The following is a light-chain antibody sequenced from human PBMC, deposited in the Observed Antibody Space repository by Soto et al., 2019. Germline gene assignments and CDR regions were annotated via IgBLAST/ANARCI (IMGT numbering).Light chain of an antibody. V-gene: IGLV1-44*01. CDR1: TSNIGSNT. CDR2: SNN. Sequence: QSVLSQPPSASGTPGQRVAISCSGSTSNIGSNTVNWYQQLPGTAPKLLIYSNNERPSGVPDRFSGSKSGTSASLAISGLQSEDEADYYCGAWDDSLNGPVCGGGTKVTVL. CDR3: GAWDDSLNGPV. J-gene: IGLJ3*02.